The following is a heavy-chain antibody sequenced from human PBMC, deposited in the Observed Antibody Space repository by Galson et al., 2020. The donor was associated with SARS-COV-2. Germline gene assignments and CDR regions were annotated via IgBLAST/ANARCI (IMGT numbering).Heavy chain of an antibody. CDR2: IIPIFGTA. V-gene: IGHV1-69*06. CDR3: ARDRDYGVGMAAEGTANGSFDL. CDR1: GGIFSNYG. D-gene: IGHD6-13*01. Sequence: ASVKVSCKASGGIFSNYGISWVRQAPGQGLAWMGRIIPIFGTAHYAQKFQGRVTITADKSTSTAYMELTGLRSEDTAVYYCARDRDYGVGMAAEGTANGSFDLWGHGTLGAVSS. J-gene: IGHJ2*01.